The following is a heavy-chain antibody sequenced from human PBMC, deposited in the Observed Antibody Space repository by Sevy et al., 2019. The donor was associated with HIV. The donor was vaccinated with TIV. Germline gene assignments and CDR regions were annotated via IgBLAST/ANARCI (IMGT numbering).Heavy chain of an antibody. V-gene: IGHV3-23*01. CDR2: SSERGTKT. CDR3: ARSSGAGEAYYYYYFYMDV. Sequence: GGSLRLSCAASGFTLNTFAMSWVRQAPGKGLEWVSSSSERGTKTYYADSVKGRFTISRDNSKNTLYLRMNSLRAEDTAIYYCARSSGAGEAYYYYYFYMDVWGKGATVTVSS. CDR1: GFTLNTFA. D-gene: IGHD4-17*01. J-gene: IGHJ6*03.